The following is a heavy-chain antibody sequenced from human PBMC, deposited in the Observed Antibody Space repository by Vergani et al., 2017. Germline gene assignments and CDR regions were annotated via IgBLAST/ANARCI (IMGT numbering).Heavy chain of an antibody. CDR1: GVSVSSSDYS. CDR2: LYGRDNN. J-gene: IGHJ4*02. D-gene: IGHD3-16*01. V-gene: IGHV4-61*02. Sequence: QVHLQESGPELVKPSQTLSLTCTVSGVSVSSSDYSWTWIRQPAGRGLEWIGRLYGRDNNKYNPSLLSRVTISLDASKTQFSLTLTSVTAADAGVYYCASVNDYRVDYWGQGTLVTVSS. CDR3: ASVNDYRVDY.